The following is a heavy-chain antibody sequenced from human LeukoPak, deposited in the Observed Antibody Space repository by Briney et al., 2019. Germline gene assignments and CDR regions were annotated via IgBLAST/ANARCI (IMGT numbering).Heavy chain of an antibody. V-gene: IGHV4-39*01. Sequence: SETLSLTCTVSGGSISSSSYYGGWIRQPPGKGLEWIGSIYYSGSTYYNPSLNSRVTISVDTSKNQFSLQLSSVPAADTAVYYCASPHSGSYGGRTFDIWGQGTMVTVSS. D-gene: IGHD1-26*01. J-gene: IGHJ3*02. CDR1: GGSISSSSYY. CDR3: ASPHSGSYGGRTFDI. CDR2: IYYSGST.